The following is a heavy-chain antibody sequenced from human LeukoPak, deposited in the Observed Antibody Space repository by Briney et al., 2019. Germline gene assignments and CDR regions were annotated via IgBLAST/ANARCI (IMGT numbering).Heavy chain of an antibody. Sequence: ASVKVSCKASGYTFSSYGIRWVRQAPGQGLEWMGWINAYNGNTKYAQKLQGRVTMTTDTSTSTAYMGLRSLRSDDTAVYYCARGPLYGDYFSDYWGQGTLVTVSS. CDR3: ARGPLYGDYFSDY. D-gene: IGHD4-17*01. CDR2: INAYNGNT. V-gene: IGHV1-18*01. CDR1: GYTFSSYG. J-gene: IGHJ4*02.